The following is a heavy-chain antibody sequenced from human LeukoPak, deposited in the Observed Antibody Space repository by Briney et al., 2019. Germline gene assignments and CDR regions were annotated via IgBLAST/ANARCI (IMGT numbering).Heavy chain of an antibody. CDR1: GYIFTTFG. CDR2: ISAYNGNT. V-gene: IGHV1-18*01. CDR3: ARDRAFAVVPAATTDAFDI. J-gene: IGHJ3*02. D-gene: IGHD2-2*01. Sequence: ASVKVSCKASGYIFTTFGFSWVRQAPGQGLEWLGWISAYNGNTNYAQKLQGRVTMTTDTSTSTAYMELRSLRSDDTAVYYCARDRAFAVVPAATTDAFDIWGQGTMVTVSS.